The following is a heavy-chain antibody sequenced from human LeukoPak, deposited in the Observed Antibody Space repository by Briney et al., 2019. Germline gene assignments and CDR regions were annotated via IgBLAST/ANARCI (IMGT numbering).Heavy chain of an antibody. Sequence: PSETLSLTCTVSGGSISSGDYCWSWIRHHPEKGLEWIGYIYYSGHTLYNPSLKSRVTISVDPSTNQFSLNMTSVTAADTAVYYRARDRLEVRYYYYGMDVWGQGTTVTVPS. D-gene: IGHD1-7*01. V-gene: IGHV4-31*03. CDR2: IYYSGHT. CDR1: GGSISSGDYC. J-gene: IGHJ6*02. CDR3: ARDRLEVRYYYYGMDV.